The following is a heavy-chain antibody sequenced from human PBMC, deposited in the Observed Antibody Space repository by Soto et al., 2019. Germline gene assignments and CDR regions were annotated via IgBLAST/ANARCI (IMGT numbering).Heavy chain of an antibody. V-gene: IGHV1-69*13. D-gene: IGHD3-3*01. CDR2: FIPVYRTL. J-gene: IGHJ4*02. CDR3: ATGVIWIGYFTVDS. CDR1: GGSFGKSA. Sequence: SVEVSCKXSGGSFGKSAINWVRQTPGQGLEWLGGFIPVYRTLDYAQKFQGRVTITADESTGTAYMTLSSLASDDTAVYYCATGVIWIGYFTVDSWGQGTRVTVSS.